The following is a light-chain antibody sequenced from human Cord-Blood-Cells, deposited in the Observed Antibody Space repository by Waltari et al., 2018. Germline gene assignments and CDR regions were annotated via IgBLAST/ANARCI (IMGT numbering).Light chain of an antibody. Sequence: QSALTQPASVSGSPGQSITISCTGTSSDVGGYNYVSWYQQHPGKAPKLMIYDVSKRPAGVSNRFSGSIDSSSNSASLTISGLKTEDEADYYCQSYDSSNQVFGGGTKLTVL. CDR2: DVS. CDR3: QSYDSSNQV. J-gene: IGLJ3*02. CDR1: SSDVGGYNY. V-gene: IGLV2-14*01.